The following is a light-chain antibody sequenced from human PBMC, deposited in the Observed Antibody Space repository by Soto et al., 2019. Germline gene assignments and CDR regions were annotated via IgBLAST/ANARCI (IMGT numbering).Light chain of an antibody. CDR1: QSISSD. V-gene: IGKV3-15*01. CDR2: GAS. J-gene: IGKJ2*01. Sequence: EIVMTQSPATLSVSPGERATLSCRASQSISSDLAWYQLKPGQAPRLLIYGASTRATGIAARFSGSGSGTEFTLTISSLQSEDFAVYYCQQYNNWPPYTFGQGTKLEIK. CDR3: QQYNNWPPYT.